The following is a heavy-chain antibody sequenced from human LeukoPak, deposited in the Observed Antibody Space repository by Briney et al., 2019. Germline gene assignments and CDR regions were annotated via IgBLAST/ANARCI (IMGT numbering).Heavy chain of an antibody. J-gene: IGHJ4*02. CDR1: GYTFTSYD. CDR2: MNPNSGDT. CDR3: ARLPRLLWGTASVDY. D-gene: IGHD5-18*01. Sequence: ASVKGSCKASGYTFTSYDINWVRQATGQGLEWMGWMNPNSGDTGYAQKFQGRVTMTRNTSISTAYMELSSLRSEDTAVYYCARLPRLLWGTASVDYWGQGTLVTVSS. V-gene: IGHV1-8*01.